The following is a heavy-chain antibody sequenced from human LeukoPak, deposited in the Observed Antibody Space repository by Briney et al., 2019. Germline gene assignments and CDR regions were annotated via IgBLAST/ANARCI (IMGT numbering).Heavy chain of an antibody. CDR2: VYGGGSI. CDR3: ARATWTNFYFDY. Sequence: SETLSLTCTVSGGSISGYYWGWIRQPPGKGLEWIGYVYGGGSINYNPSLRSRVTISEDTSKNQFSLKVTSVTAADTAVYYCARATWTNFYFDYWGQGALVTVSS. D-gene: IGHD1-1*01. J-gene: IGHJ4*02. V-gene: IGHV4-59*08. CDR1: GGSISGYY.